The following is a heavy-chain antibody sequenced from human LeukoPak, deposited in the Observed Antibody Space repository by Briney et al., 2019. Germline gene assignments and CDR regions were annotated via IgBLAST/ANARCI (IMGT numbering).Heavy chain of an antibody. CDR1: GFTFSSYS. CDR2: IKQDGSEK. CDR3: ARGYYDNPYYFDY. Sequence: PGGSLRLSCAASGFTFSSYSMNGVRQAPGKGLEWVANIKQDGSEKYYVDSVKGRFTISRDNAKNSLYLQMNSLRAEDTAVYYCARGYYDNPYYFDYWGQGTLVTVSS. D-gene: IGHD3-22*01. V-gene: IGHV3-7*01. J-gene: IGHJ4*02.